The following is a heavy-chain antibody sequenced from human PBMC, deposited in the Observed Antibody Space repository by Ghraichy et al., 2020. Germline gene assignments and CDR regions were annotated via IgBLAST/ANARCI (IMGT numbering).Heavy chain of an antibody. Sequence: ASVKVSCKASGYIFTSYGISWVRQAPGQGLEWMGWISGYNGNTDYAQKVQGKVTMATVTATTTAYMELRSLTSDDTAVYYCARDRLPGTTDPVDCWGQGTLVTVSS. CDR1: GYIFTSYG. CDR3: ARDRLPGTTDPVDC. D-gene: IGHD1-1*01. J-gene: IGHJ4*02. V-gene: IGHV1-18*04. CDR2: ISGYNGNT.